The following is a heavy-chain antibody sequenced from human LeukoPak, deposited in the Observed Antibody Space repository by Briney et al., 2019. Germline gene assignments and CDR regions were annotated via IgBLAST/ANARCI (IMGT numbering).Heavy chain of an antibody. Sequence: SETLSLTCTVSSGSISSGDYYWSWIRQPPGKGLEWIGYIYYSGSTYHNPSLKSRVTISVDTSKNQFSLKLSSVTAADTAVYYCAREVVAASNWFDPWGQGTLVTVSS. CDR2: IYYSGST. J-gene: IGHJ5*02. V-gene: IGHV4-30-4*01. D-gene: IGHD2-15*01. CDR1: SGSISSGDYY. CDR3: AREVVAASNWFDP.